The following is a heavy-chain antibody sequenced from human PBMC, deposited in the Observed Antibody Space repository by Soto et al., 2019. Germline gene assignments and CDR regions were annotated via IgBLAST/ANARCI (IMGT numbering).Heavy chain of an antibody. D-gene: IGHD5-12*01. Sequence: ASVKVSCKASGITFSTYAIHWVRQAPGQSLEWMGWINTGNGNTRYSQNFQGRVTLTRNTSASTAYMDLSSLRSEDTSIYYCARAISGYVTWGQGTLVTVSS. J-gene: IGHJ5*02. V-gene: IGHV1-3*04. CDR3: ARAISGYVT. CDR1: GITFSTYA. CDR2: INTGNGNT.